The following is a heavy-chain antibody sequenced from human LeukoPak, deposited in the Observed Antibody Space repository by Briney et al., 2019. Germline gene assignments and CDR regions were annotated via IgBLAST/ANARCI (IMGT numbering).Heavy chain of an antibody. Sequence: QPGGSLRLSCAASGFTFSSYGMHWVRQAPGKGLEWVAFIRYDGSNKYYADSVKGRFTISRDNSKNTLYLQMNSLRAEDTAVYYCAILPPGYYDSSGPFYFDYWGQGTLVTVSS. CDR2: IRYDGSNK. D-gene: IGHD3-22*01. V-gene: IGHV3-30*02. CDR3: AILPPGYYDSSGPFYFDY. J-gene: IGHJ4*02. CDR1: GFTFSSYG.